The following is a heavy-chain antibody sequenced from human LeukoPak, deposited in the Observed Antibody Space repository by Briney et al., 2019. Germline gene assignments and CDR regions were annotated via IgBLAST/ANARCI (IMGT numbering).Heavy chain of an antibody. Sequence: ASVKVSCKASGYTFTTYAMNWVRQAPGQGLEWMGWSNTNTGNPTYAQGFTGRFVFSLDTSVSTTYLQISSLKAEDTAVYYCARESRGSSNWYRGGTDAFHIWGQGTMVTVSS. CDR3: ARESRGSSNWYRGGTDAFHI. CDR1: GYTFTTYA. V-gene: IGHV7-4-1*02. CDR2: SNTNTGNP. D-gene: IGHD3-16*01. J-gene: IGHJ3*02.